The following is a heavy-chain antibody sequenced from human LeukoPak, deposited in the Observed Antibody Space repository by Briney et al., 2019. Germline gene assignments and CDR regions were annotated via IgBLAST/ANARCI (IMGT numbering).Heavy chain of an antibody. CDR1: GFTFSSYG. Sequence: GGSLRLSCAASGFTFSSYGMHWVRQAPGKGLEWVAVIWYDGSNKYYADSVKGRFTISRDNSKNTLYLQMNSLRAEDTAVYYCARDRTWFGKSDFDYWGQGTLVTVSS. CDR2: IWYDGSNK. V-gene: IGHV3-33*01. CDR3: ARDRTWFGKSDFDY. D-gene: IGHD3-10*01. J-gene: IGHJ4*02.